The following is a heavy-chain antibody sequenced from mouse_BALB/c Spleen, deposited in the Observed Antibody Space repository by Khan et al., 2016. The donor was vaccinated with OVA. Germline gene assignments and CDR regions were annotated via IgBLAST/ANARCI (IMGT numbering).Heavy chain of an antibody. CDR1: GFSLANYG. J-gene: IGHJ4*01. Sequence: KLEESGPGLVAPSQSLSITCTISGFSLANYGVHWVRQPPGKGLEWLVLMWGDGSTSYNSVLKSRLTVSTDNSRSQVFLKMNSLQTDDTAMYFCARQPYYHYNVMDYWGQGTSVTVSS. V-gene: IGHV2-6-1*01. CDR2: MWGDGST. CDR3: ARQPYYHYNVMDY. D-gene: IGHD2-10*01.